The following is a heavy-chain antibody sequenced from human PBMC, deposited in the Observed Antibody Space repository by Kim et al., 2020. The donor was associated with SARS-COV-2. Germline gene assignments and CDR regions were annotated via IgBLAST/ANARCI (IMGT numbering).Heavy chain of an antibody. CDR1: GGSFSTYY. Sequence: SETLSLTCAVYGGSFSTYYWSWIRQPPGKGLEWIGEINPSGSTNYNPSLKSRVTLSADTSKNQFSLKLTSVTAADTAVYYCATRGYWGQGTLVTVSS. CDR3: ATRGY. J-gene: IGHJ4*02. V-gene: IGHV4-34*01. CDR2: INPSGST.